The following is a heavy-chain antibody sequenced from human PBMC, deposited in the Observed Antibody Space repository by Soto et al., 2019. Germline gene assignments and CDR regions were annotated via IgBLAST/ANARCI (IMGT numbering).Heavy chain of an antibody. D-gene: IGHD3-16*01. CDR2: IWYDGGNK. CDR1: GFTFSNYG. Sequence: LRLSCAASGFTFSNYGMHWVRQAPGKGLEWVAFIWYDGGNKYYAESVKGRFTISRDNSKNTLYLQMNSLRAEDTAVYYCARDGDVNTGFGKDYWGQGTLVTVSS. CDR3: ARDGDVNTGFGKDY. V-gene: IGHV3-33*01. J-gene: IGHJ4*02.